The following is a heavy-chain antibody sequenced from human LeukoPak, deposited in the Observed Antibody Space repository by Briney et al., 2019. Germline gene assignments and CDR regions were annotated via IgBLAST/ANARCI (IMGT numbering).Heavy chain of an antibody. CDR1: GGPISSYY. CDR2: IYYSGST. CDR3: ARGLRDGAFDY. V-gene: IGHV4-59*01. Sequence: SETLSLTCTVSGGPISSYYWSWIRQPPGKGLEWIGYIYYSGSTNYNPSLESRVTISVDTSKNQFSLKLSSVTAADTAVYYCARGLRDGAFDYWGQGTLVTVSS. D-gene: IGHD3-10*01. J-gene: IGHJ4*02.